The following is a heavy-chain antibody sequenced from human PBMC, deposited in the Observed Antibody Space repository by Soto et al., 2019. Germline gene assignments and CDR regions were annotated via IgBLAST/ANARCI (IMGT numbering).Heavy chain of an antibody. CDR1: GGSISSGGYY. V-gene: IGHV4-31*03. CDR3: ARESGHIAVAGYRYYFDY. CDR2: IYYSGST. J-gene: IGHJ4*02. D-gene: IGHD6-19*01. Sequence: SETLSLTCTVSGGSISSGGYYWSWIRQHPGKGLEWIGYIYYSGSTYYNPSLKSRVTISVDTSKNQFSLKLSSVTAADTAVYYCARESGHIAVAGYRYYFDYWGQGTLVTVSS.